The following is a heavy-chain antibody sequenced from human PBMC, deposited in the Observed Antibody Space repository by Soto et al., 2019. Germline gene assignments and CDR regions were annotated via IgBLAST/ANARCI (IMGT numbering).Heavy chain of an antibody. Sequence: SQTLSLTCVISGDSVSSNSAAWNWIRQSPSRGLEWLGRTYYRSRWYNDYAVSVRSRITVNADTSKNQFSLHLNSVTPEDTAVYYCAGTNSLQCYDMDVWDIDTTVPVSS. CDR1: GDSVSSNSAA. V-gene: IGHV6-1*01. D-gene: IGHD1-7*01. CDR2: TYYRSRWYN. CDR3: AGTNSLQCYDMDV. J-gene: IGHJ6*03.